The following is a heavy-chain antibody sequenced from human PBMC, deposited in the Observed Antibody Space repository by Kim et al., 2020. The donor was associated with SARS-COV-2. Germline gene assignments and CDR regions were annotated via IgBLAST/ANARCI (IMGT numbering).Heavy chain of an antibody. V-gene: IGHV1-3*01. J-gene: IGHJ4*02. CDR3: AREEVGYYGSGSYSY. Sequence: RTFQGRVTITRDTSASTAYMELSSLRSEDTAVYYCAREEVGYYGSGSYSYWGQGTLVTVSS. D-gene: IGHD3-10*01.